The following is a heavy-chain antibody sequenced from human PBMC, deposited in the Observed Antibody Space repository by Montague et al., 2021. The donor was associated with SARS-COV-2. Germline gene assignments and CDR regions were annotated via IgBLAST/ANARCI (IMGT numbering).Heavy chain of an antibody. D-gene: IGHD2-2*01. CDR3: AKEREVVRAARTLVAFDL. CDR2: VYNDENT. J-gene: IGHJ3*01. Sequence: SETLSLTCTVSGGSINNYFWAWIRQTPEKGLEWTTSVYNDENTNSHPSLKSRLTMSIDTSKRQFSLNLNSVTAADTAMYYCAKEREVVRAARTLVAFDLWGQGTMVTVSS. V-gene: IGHV4-4*08. CDR1: GGSINNYF.